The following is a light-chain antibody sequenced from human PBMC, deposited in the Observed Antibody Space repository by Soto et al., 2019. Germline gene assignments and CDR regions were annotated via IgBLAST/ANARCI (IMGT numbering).Light chain of an antibody. V-gene: IGKV1-9*01. CDR2: AAS. Sequence: DLQLTQSPSFLSASVGDRVTITCLAGQVISSHLAWYQQKPGKAPKLLIYAASTLQSGVPSRFSGSGSGTEFTLTISSLQPEDFATYYCQQLNSYPSLTFGGGTKVEIK. CDR1: QVISSH. J-gene: IGKJ4*01. CDR3: QQLNSYPSLT.